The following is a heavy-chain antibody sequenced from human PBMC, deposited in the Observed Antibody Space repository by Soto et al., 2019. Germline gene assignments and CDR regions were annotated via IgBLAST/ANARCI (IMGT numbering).Heavy chain of an antibody. CDR3: ARARPPYCSGGSCYNNWFDP. CDR1: GFTFSSYA. J-gene: IGHJ5*02. V-gene: IGHV3-30-3*01. CDR2: ISYDGSNK. Sequence: QVQLVESGGGVVQPGRSLKLCCAASGFTFSSYAMHWVRQAPGKGLEWVAVISYDGSNKYYADSVKGRFTISRDNSKNTLYLQMISLRAEDTAVYYCARARPPYCSGGSCYNNWFDPWGQGTLVTVSS. D-gene: IGHD2-15*01.